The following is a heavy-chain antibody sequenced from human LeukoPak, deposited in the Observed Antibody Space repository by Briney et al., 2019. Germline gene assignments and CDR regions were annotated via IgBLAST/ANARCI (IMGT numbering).Heavy chain of an antibody. CDR1: GGSISSGGYY. CDR3: ARGDTAMANFDY. Sequence: KPSQTLSLTCTVSGGSISSGGYYWSWIRQHPGKGLAWIGYIYYSGSTYYNPSLKSRVTISVDTSKNQFSLKLSSVTAADTAVYYCARGDTAMANFDYWGQGTLVTVSS. V-gene: IGHV4-31*03. J-gene: IGHJ4*02. D-gene: IGHD5-18*01. CDR2: IYYSGST.